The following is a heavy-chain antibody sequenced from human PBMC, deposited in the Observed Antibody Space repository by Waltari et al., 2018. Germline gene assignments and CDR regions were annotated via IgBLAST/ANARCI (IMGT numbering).Heavy chain of an antibody. D-gene: IGHD1-26*01. CDR2: IYYTGKT. CDR3: ARTYSGDYEFWFDP. CDR1: GGSISTITYN. V-gene: IGHV4-39*01. Sequence: QLQLHESGPGLVTSSETLSLRCTVSGGSISTITYNWGWIRQAPGKGLEWIGSIYYTGKTYYNPSLKSRVTISVDTSKNQFSLRLTSVTAADTALYYCARTYSGDYEFWFDPWGQGTLVSVSS. J-gene: IGHJ5*02.